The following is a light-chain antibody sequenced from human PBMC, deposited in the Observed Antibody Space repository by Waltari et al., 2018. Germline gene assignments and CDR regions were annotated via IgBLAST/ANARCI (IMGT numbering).Light chain of an antibody. Sequence: EIVMTQSPATLSVSPGERATLSCRASQSVSSNLAWYQQKPGQAPRLLIDGASTRATGIPARFSGSGSGTEFTLTISSLQSEDFAVYYCQQYNNWPRTTFGQGTRLEIK. J-gene: IGKJ5*01. CDR2: GAS. CDR3: QQYNNWPRTT. V-gene: IGKV3-15*01. CDR1: QSVSSN.